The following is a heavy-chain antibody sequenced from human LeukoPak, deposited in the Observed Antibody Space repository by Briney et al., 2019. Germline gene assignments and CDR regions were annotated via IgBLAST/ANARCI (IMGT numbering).Heavy chain of an antibody. J-gene: IGHJ4*02. V-gene: IGHV4-34*01. Sequence: PSETLSLTCAVYVESFSDHYWSWIRHPPGKGLEWIGEINHRGSTNYSPSLKSRVTISTDTSKNQFSLKLSSVTAADTAVYFCARGGGEAPSSWGQGILVTVSS. CDR3: ARGGGEAPSS. D-gene: IGHD2-21*01. CDR2: INHRGST. CDR1: VESFSDHY.